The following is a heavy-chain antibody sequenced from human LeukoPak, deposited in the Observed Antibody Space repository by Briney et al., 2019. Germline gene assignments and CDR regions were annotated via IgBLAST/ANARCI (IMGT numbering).Heavy chain of an antibody. CDR1: GFTFSSYS. CDR3: ARVPKWYDFWSGYSDALDI. V-gene: IGHV3-48*01. Sequence: GGSLRLSCAASGFTFSSYSMNWVRQAPGKGLEWVSYISSSSSTIYYADSVKGRFTISRDNAKNSLYLQMNSLRAEDTAVYYCARVPKWYDFWSGYSDALDIWGQGTMVTVSS. D-gene: IGHD3-3*01. CDR2: ISSSSSTI. J-gene: IGHJ3*02.